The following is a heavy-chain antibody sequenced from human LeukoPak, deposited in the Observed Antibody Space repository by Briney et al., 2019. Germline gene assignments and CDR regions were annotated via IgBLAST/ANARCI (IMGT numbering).Heavy chain of an antibody. V-gene: IGHV1-2*02. J-gene: IGHJ4*02. CDR1: GYTFTGYC. CDR3: ARDQYTGTTARPDY. CDR2: INPNSGGT. Sequence: ASVKVSCKASGYTFTGYCMHWVRQAPGQGLEWMGWINPNSGGTNYAQKFQGRVTMSRDTSISTAYMELSRLRSDDTAVYYCARDQYTGTTARPDYWGQGTLVTVSS. D-gene: IGHD1-7*01.